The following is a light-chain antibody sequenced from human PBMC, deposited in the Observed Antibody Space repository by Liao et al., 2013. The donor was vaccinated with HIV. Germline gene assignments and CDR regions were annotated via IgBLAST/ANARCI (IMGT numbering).Light chain of an antibody. CDR2: YDS. Sequence: SYVLTQPPSVSVAPGKTARVTCGGYNLGSNSVHWYQQKPGQAPVLVIYYDSDRPSGIPERFSGSNSGNTATLTISRVEAGDEADYYCQVWDSSAEVVFGGGTKLTVL. V-gene: IGLV3-21*01. CDR1: NLGSNS. J-gene: IGLJ2*01. CDR3: QVWDSSAEVV.